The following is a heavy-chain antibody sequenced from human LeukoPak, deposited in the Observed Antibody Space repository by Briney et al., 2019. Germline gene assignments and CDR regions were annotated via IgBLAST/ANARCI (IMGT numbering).Heavy chain of an antibody. J-gene: IGHJ5*02. CDR1: GFTFSSYG. CDR2: IRYDGSNK. CDR3: AKDRGTIFGVVNLNWFDP. D-gene: IGHD3-3*01. Sequence: GGSLRLSCAASGFTFSSYGMHWVRQAPGTGLEWVAFIRYDGSNKYYADSVKGRFTISRDNSKNTLYLQMNSLRAEDTAVYYCAKDRGTIFGVVNLNWFDPWGQGTLVTVSS. V-gene: IGHV3-30*02.